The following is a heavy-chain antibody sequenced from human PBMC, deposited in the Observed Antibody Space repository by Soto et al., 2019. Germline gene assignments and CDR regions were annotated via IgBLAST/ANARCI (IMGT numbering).Heavy chain of an antibody. V-gene: IGHV1-69*13. Sequence: ASVKVSCKDSGGTFSSYAISWVRQAPGQGLEWMGGIIPIFGTANYAQKFQGRVTITADESTSTAYMELSSLRSEDTAVYYCAREAMGTYGMDVWGQGTTVTVSS. J-gene: IGHJ6*02. D-gene: IGHD5-18*01. CDR3: AREAMGTYGMDV. CDR1: GGTFSSYA. CDR2: IIPIFGTA.